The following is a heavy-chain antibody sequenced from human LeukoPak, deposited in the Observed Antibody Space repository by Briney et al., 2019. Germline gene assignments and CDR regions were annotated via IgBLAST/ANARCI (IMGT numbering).Heavy chain of an antibody. J-gene: IGHJ4*02. D-gene: IGHD4-17*01. V-gene: IGHV3-30*04. Sequence: GGSLRLSCAASGFTFSSYVMHWVRQAPGKGLEWVAVISYDGSNKYYADSVKGRFTISRDNSKNTLYLQMNSLRAEDTAVYYCARARTVTTLGGFDYWGQGTLVTVSS. CDR2: ISYDGSNK. CDR1: GFTFSSYV. CDR3: ARARTVTTLGGFDY.